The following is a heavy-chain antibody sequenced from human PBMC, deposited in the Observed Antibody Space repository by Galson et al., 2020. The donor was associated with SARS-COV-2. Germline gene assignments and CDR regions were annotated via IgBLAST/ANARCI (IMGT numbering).Heavy chain of an antibody. CDR2: INPNTGGI. CDR1: GYSFIEYY. CDR3: ARVGVAARRDWYFDL. D-gene: IGHD6-6*01. Sequence: ASVKVSCQASGYSFIEYYIHWVRQAPGQGLEWIGWINPNTGGINSAPKFRGRVTMTTDTSFNTAYMDLSRLTSDDTAVYYCARVGVAARRDWYFDLWGRGTLVTVSS. V-gene: IGHV1-2*02. J-gene: IGHJ2*01.